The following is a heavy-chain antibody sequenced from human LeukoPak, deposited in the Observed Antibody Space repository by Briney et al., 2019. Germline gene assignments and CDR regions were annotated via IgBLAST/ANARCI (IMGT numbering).Heavy chain of an antibody. Sequence: GGSLRLSCAASGFTFSSYAMTWVRQAPGKGLEWVSVFTSSGGSTYYADSVKGWFTISRDNSKNTLYLQMNSLRAEDTAVYYCAKDAVAPGSGGDYFDYWGQGTLVTVSS. J-gene: IGHJ4*02. D-gene: IGHD3-10*01. CDR2: FTSSGGST. CDR1: GFTFSSYA. V-gene: IGHV3-23*01. CDR3: AKDAVAPGSGGDYFDY.